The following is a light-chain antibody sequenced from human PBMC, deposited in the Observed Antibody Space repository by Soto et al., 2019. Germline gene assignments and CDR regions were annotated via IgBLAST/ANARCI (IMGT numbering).Light chain of an antibody. V-gene: IGKV3D-20*02. CDR3: QERTGWPPWT. J-gene: IGKJ1*01. CDR1: QSVSSRY. CDR2: GAS. Sequence: TVLTQSPGTLSLSPGERATLSCRASQSVSSRYLAWYQQKPGQAPRLLIYGASSRATGIPDRFSGSGSGTDFTLTISRLEPEDFAVYYCQERTGWPPWTFGQGTKVEIE.